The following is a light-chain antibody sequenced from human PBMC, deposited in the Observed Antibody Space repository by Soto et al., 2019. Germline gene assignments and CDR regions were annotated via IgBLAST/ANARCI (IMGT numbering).Light chain of an antibody. V-gene: IGKV1-8*01. Sequence: AIRMTQSPSSFSASTGDRVTITCRASQGISSYLAWYQQKPGKAPKLLIYAASTLQSGVPSRFSGSGSGTDFNLTISCLQSEDFATYYCQQYYSYPRYTFGQGTKLEIK. J-gene: IGKJ2*01. CDR2: AAS. CDR1: QGISSY. CDR3: QQYYSYPRYT.